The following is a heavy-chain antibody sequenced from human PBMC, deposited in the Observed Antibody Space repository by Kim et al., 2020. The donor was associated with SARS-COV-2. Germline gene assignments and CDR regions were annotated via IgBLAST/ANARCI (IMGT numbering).Heavy chain of an antibody. CDR2: INGGTGNT. CDR3: ARGNTMVRGVPGRFDP. D-gene: IGHD3-10*01. Sequence: ASVKVSCKASGYTFTSYALHWVRQAPGQRPEWMGWINGGTGNTKYSKNFQGRVTITRDPSATTAYMELSSLTSEDAAVYYCARGNTMVRGVPGRFDPWGQGTLVTVSS. V-gene: IGHV1-3*01. J-gene: IGHJ5*02. CDR1: GYTFTSYA.